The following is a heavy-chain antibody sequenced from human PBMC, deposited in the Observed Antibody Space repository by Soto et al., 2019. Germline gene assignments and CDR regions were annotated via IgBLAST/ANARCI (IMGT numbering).Heavy chain of an antibody. CDR3: AKLSTVTTFFDY. CDR2: IWYDGSNK. D-gene: IGHD4-17*01. J-gene: IGHJ4*02. Sequence: LRLSCAASGFTFSSYGMHWVRQAPGKGLEWVAVIWYDGSNKYYADSVKGRFTISRDNSKNTLYLQMNSLRAEDTAVYYCAKLSTVTTFFDYWGQGTLVTVSS. CDR1: GFTFSSYG. V-gene: IGHV3-33*06.